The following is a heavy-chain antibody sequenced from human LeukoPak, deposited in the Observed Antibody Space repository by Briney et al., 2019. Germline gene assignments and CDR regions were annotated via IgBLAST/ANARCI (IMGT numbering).Heavy chain of an antibody. CDR1: GGSFSGCY. Sequence: SETLYLTCAVYGGSFSGCYWSWIRQPPGKGLEWIGEINHSVSTNYNPSLKSRVTISVDTSKNQFSLKLSSVTAADTAVYYCARNAGKYCSSTSCPRSNYYYGMDVWGQGTTVTVSS. D-gene: IGHD2-2*01. J-gene: IGHJ6*02. CDR3: ARNAGKYCSSTSCPRSNYYYGMDV. V-gene: IGHV4-34*01. CDR2: INHSVST.